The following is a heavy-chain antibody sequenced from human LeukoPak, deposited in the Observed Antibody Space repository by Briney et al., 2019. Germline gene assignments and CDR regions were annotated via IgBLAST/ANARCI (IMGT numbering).Heavy chain of an antibody. CDR3: VGRGLYGGTWLFEY. CDR2: IYHDRTT. CDR1: GDSITAPKW. Sequence: SGTLSLTCTVSGDSITAPKWWSWVRQAPGEGLEWIGEIYHDRTTSFNPSLKSRLTISVDKSANQFFLNPNSVSATDTAVYYCVGRGLYGGTWLFEYWGQGALVTVSS. J-gene: IGHJ4*02. V-gene: IGHV4-4*02. D-gene: IGHD2-8*01.